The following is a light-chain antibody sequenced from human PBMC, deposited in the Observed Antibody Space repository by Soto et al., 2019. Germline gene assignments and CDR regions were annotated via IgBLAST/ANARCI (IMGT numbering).Light chain of an antibody. V-gene: IGKV3-15*01. CDR2: RAS. CDR1: QTIYSN. CDR3: QQYNNWWT. J-gene: IGKJ1*01. Sequence: EVVMRQSPAPLSVSTGEGATLSCRAGQTIYSNVAWYQQRPGQAPRLLIYRASTRATGVPARFSGSGSGTEFTLTISSLQSEDFAVYYCQQYNNWWTFGQGTKVDIK.